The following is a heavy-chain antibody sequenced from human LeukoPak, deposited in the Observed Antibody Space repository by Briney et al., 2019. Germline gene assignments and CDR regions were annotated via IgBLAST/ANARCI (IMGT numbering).Heavy chain of an antibody. CDR2: ISSSSSYI. V-gene: IGHV3-21*01. CDR1: GFTFSSYS. D-gene: IGHD2-8*01. J-gene: IGHJ6*02. Sequence: GGSLRLSCAASGFTFSSYSMNWVRQAPGKGLEWVSSISSSSSYIYYADSVKGRITISRDNAKNSLYLQMNSLRAEDTAVYYCARALYCTNGVCPHYYGMDVWGQGTTVTVSS. CDR3: ARALYCTNGVCPHYYGMDV.